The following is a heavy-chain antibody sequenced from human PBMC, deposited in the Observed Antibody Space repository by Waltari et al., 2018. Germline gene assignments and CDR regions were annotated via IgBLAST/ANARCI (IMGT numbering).Heavy chain of an antibody. CDR2: INHSGST. D-gene: IGHD3-22*01. CDR1: GGSFSGYY. J-gene: IGHJ3*02. V-gene: IGHV4-34*01. Sequence: QVQLQQWGAGLLKPSETLSLTCAVYGGSFSGYYWRWIRQPPGKGLEWIGEINHSGSTNYNPSLKSRVTISVDTSKNQFSLKLSSVTAADTAVYYCATSQRDYYDSSGSHAFDIWGQGTMVTVSS. CDR3: ATSQRDYYDSSGSHAFDI.